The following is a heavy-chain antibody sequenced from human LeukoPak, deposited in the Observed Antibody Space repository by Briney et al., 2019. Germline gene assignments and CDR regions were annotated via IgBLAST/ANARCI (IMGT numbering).Heavy chain of an antibody. CDR2: IYYSGST. Sequence: PSETLSLTCTVSGGSISSGGYYWGWIRQPPGKGLEWIGSIYYSGSTYYNPSLKSRVTISVDTSKNQFSLKLSSVTAADTAVYYCARDGDDYGDPVTYWYFDLWGRGTLVTVSS. J-gene: IGHJ2*01. CDR3: ARDGDDYGDPVTYWYFDL. D-gene: IGHD4-17*01. CDR1: GGSISSGGYY. V-gene: IGHV4-39*07.